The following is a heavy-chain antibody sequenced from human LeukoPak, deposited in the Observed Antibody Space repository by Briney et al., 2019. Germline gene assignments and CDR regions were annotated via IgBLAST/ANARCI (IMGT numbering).Heavy chain of an antibody. CDR3: AKSGGYGLIDY. J-gene: IGHJ4*01. D-gene: IGHD6-25*01. Sequence: KSSETLSLTCTVSGYSISSGYYWGWIRPPPGKGLEWIGSIYSSGSTYYNSSLKSRVTISIDTSKNQVSLKMSSVTAADTAVYYCAKSGGYGLIDYWGQGTLVTVSS. CDR2: IYSSGST. CDR1: GYSISSGYY. V-gene: IGHV4-38-2*02.